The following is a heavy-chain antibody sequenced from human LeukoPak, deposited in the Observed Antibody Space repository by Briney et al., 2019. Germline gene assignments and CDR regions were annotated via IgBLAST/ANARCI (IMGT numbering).Heavy chain of an antibody. D-gene: IGHD3-22*01. CDR2: IYYSGST. CDR3: ARDLGPHYYDSSGQGFDR. V-gene: IGHV4-59*01. Sequence: SETLSLTCTVPGGSISSYYGSWIRQPPGKGLEWIGYIYYSGSTNYNPSLKSRVTISVDTSKNQFSLKLSSVTAADTAVYYCARDLGPHYYDSSGQGFDRWGQGTLVTVSS. CDR1: GGSISSYY. J-gene: IGHJ5*02.